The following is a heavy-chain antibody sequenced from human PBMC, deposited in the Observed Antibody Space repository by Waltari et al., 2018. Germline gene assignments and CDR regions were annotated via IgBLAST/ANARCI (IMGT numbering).Heavy chain of an antibody. CDR1: GFTFSSYA. J-gene: IGHJ4*02. Sequence: QVQLVESGGGVVQPGRSLRLSCAASGFTFSSYAMHWVRQAPGKGLEWLAVISYDGSNKYYADSVKGRFTISRDNSKNTLYLQMNSLRAEDTAVYYCARDTAYYYGSGSSFDYWGQGTLVTVSS. CDR2: ISYDGSNK. D-gene: IGHD3-10*01. V-gene: IGHV3-30-3*01. CDR3: ARDTAYYYGSGSSFDY.